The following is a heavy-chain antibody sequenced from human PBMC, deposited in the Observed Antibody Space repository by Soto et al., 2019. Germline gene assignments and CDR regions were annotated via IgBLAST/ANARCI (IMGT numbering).Heavy chain of an antibody. D-gene: IGHD3-16*01. V-gene: IGHV3-74*01. CDR3: ARGSVGAFDI. CDR2: IHSDGSTT. Sequence: GSLRLSCAASGFTFDYYWMHWIRQAPGKGLVWVSHIHSDGSTTTYADSVRGRFTISRDNAKNTVYLQMNSLRGEDTAVYYCARGSVGAFDIWGQGTMVTVSS. CDR1: GFTFDYYW. J-gene: IGHJ3*02.